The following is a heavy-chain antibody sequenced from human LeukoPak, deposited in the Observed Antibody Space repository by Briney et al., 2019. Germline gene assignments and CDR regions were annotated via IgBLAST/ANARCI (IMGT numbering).Heavy chain of an antibody. J-gene: IGHJ4*02. Sequence: GESLKIFCKGSGYSFTRYWIGWVRQMPGKGLEWMGIIYPGESDTRYSPSFQGQVTISADKSISTAYLQWSRLKTTETEMYYWARQKDYGDYSDYWGQGTRVTVSS. CDR3: ARQKDYGDYSDY. V-gene: IGHV5-51*01. D-gene: IGHD3-16*01. CDR1: GYSFTRYW. CDR2: IYPGESDT.